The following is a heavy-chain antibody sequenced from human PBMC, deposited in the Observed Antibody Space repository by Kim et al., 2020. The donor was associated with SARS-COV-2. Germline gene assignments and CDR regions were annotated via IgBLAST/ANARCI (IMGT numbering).Heavy chain of an antibody. Sequence: ASVKVSCKASGYTFTSYGISWVRQAPGQGLEWMGWISAYNGNTNYAQKLQGRVTMTTDTSTSTAYMELRSLRSDDTAVYYCARDKGLIYYYGSGSYYGFAPWGQGTLVTVSS. D-gene: IGHD3-10*01. J-gene: IGHJ5*02. CDR3: ARDKGLIYYYGSGSYYGFAP. CDR2: ISAYNGNT. CDR1: GYTFTSYG. V-gene: IGHV1-18*01.